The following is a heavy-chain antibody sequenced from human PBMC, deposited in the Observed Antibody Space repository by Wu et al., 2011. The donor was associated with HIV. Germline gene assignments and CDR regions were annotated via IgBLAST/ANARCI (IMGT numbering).Heavy chain of an antibody. J-gene: IGHJ4*02. D-gene: IGHD3-10*01. Sequence: QLQLVQSGPEVKKPGSSVKVSCRASGGSFNDYAISWVRQAPGQGLEWLGRIIPLFGTSKYAQRFQDRVTITADESTRTVFMDLSSLKSDDTAVYYCAFGGGEILNMYYFNFWGQGTLVKVSS. CDR3: AFGGGEILNMYYFNF. CDR1: GGSFNDYA. V-gene: IGHV1-69*15. CDR2: IIPLFGTS.